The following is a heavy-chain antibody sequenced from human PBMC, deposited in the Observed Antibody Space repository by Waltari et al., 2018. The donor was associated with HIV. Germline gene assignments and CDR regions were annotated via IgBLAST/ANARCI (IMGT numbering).Heavy chain of an antibody. V-gene: IGHV3-30*18. CDR3: AKDEQMTTFDY. CDR1: GFHFSTYG. CDR2: ISFDGKTE. Sequence: QVQLVESGGDVVQPGRSLRLSCAASGFHFSTYGLHWVRQTPGKGLEWLSLISFDGKTEYYPEFVKGRFTISRDNSKNTVYLQMDNLRPDDTGMYYCAKDEQMTTFDYWGQGTLVTVSS. D-gene: IGHD1-1*01. J-gene: IGHJ4*02.